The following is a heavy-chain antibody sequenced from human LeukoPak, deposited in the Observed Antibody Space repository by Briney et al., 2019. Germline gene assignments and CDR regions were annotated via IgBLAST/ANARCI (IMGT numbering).Heavy chain of an antibody. Sequence: SETLSLTCAVYGGSFSGYYWSWIRQPPGKGLEWIGEINHSGSTNYNPSLKSRVTISVDTSKNQFSLKLSSVTAADTAVYYCARHVGFITMVRGVINNNWFDPWGQGTLVTVSS. CDR3: ARHVGFITMVRGVINNNWFDP. J-gene: IGHJ5*02. CDR1: GGSFSGYY. D-gene: IGHD3-10*01. CDR2: INHSGST. V-gene: IGHV4-34*01.